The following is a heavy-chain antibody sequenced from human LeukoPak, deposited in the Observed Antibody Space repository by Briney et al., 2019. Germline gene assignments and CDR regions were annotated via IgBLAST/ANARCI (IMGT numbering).Heavy chain of an antibody. V-gene: IGHV3-43*02. CDR1: GFTFDDYA. CDR3: AKDKGGWLQLSY. Sequence: GGSLRLSCAVSGFTFDDYAMHWVRQAPGKGMKWVSLISGDGGSTYYADSVKGRFTISRDNSKNSLYLQMNSLRTEDTALYYCAKDKGGWLQLSYWGQGTLVTVSS. CDR2: ISGDGGST. J-gene: IGHJ4*02. D-gene: IGHD5-24*01.